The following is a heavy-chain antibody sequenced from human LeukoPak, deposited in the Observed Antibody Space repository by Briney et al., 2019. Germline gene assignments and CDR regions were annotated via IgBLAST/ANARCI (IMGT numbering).Heavy chain of an antibody. V-gene: IGHV4-38-2*01. J-gene: IGHJ4*02. D-gene: IGHD3-22*01. Sequence: PSETLSLTCAVSGYSISSGYYWGWIRQPPGKGLEWIGSIWHSGITYYNPSLKGRVTISVDTSKNQFSLKLSAVTAADTAVYYCARHPLFDSSGYYYNFDYWGQGTLVTVSS. CDR3: ARHPLFDSSGYYYNFDY. CDR1: GYSISSGYY. CDR2: IWHSGIT.